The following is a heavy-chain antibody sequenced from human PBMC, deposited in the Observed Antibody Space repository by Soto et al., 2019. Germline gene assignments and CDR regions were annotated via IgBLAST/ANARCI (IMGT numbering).Heavy chain of an antibody. J-gene: IGHJ6*02. CDR3: ARDGLLWFGELAPRGMDV. V-gene: IGHV4-31*03. CDR1: GGSISSGGYY. CDR2: IYYSGST. Sequence: QVQLQESGPGLVKPSQTLSLTCTVSGGSISSGGYYWSWIRQHPGKGLEWIGYIYYSGSTYYHPSLKSRVTISVDTSKNQFSLKLSSVTAADTAVYYCARDGLLWFGELAPRGMDVWGQGTTVTVSS. D-gene: IGHD3-10*01.